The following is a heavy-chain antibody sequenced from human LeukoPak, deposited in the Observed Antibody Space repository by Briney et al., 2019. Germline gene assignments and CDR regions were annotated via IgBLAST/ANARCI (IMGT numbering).Heavy chain of an antibody. Sequence: SETLSLTCTVSGGSISSYYWSWIRQPPGKGLEWIGYIYYIGSTNYNPSLKSLVTISVDTSKNQFSLKLSSVTAADTAVYYCARGVVSHYYYYYYMDVWGKGTTVTVS. CDR1: GGSISSYY. J-gene: IGHJ6*03. CDR2: IYYIGST. V-gene: IGHV4-59*01. CDR3: ARGVVSHYYYYYYMDV. D-gene: IGHD3-3*01.